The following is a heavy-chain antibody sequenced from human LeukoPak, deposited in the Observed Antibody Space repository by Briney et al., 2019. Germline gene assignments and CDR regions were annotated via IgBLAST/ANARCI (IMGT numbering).Heavy chain of an antibody. J-gene: IGHJ4*02. CDR3: AAEDTVTRSYDF. Sequence: EASVKVSCKASGDTFDGYYVHWVRQAPGQGLEWTGWINPKLGGTNYAPKLQVRASMTWDTAINTAYMELRSLTSDDTAVYYCAAEDTVTRSYDFWGQGALVTVSS. V-gene: IGHV1-2*02. CDR2: INPKLGGT. CDR1: GDTFDGYY. D-gene: IGHD4-11*01.